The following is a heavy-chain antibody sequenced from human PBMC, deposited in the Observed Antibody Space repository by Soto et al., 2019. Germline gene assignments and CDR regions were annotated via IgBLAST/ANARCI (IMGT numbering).Heavy chain of an antibody. J-gene: IGHJ4*02. Sequence: VQLVESGGGVVQPGRSLRLSCAASGFTFSSYGMHWVRQAPGKGLEWVAVISYDGSNKYYADSVKGRFTISRDNSKNTLYLQMNSLRAEDTAVYYCARLTNSGLKGGYFDYWGQGTLVTVSS. V-gene: IGHV3-30*03. CDR1: GFTFSSYG. CDR3: ARLTNSGLKGGYFDY. CDR2: ISYDGSNK. D-gene: IGHD6-19*01.